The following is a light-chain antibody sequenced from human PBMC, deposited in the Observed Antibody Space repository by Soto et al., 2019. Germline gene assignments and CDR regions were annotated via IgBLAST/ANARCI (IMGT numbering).Light chain of an antibody. V-gene: IGLV2-14*01. Sequence: QSALTQPASVSGSPGQSITISCTGTSSDVGGYNYVSWYQQHPGKAPKLMIYEVSNRPSGVSNRFSGSKSGNTAFLTISGLQAEVEADYYCSSYTGSSTPYVFGTGTKLTVL. CDR2: EVS. CDR1: SSDVGGYNY. CDR3: SSYTGSSTPYV. J-gene: IGLJ1*01.